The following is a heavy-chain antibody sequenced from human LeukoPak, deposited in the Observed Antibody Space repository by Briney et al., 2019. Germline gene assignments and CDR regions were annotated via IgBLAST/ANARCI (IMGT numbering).Heavy chain of an antibody. D-gene: IGHD3-22*01. J-gene: IGHJ5*02. CDR3: ARRRGTLNSSGYDWFDP. CDR2: IIPIFGTA. CDR1: GGTFSSYA. V-gene: IGHV1-69*06. Sequence: GASVKVSCKASGGTFSSYAISWVRQAPGQGLEWMGGIIPIFGTANYAQKFQGRVTITADKSTSTAYMELSSLRSEDTAVYYCARRRGTLNSSGYDWFDPWGQGTLVTVSS.